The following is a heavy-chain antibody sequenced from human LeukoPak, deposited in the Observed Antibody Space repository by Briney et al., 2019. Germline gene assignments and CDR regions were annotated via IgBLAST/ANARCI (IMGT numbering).Heavy chain of an antibody. CDR1: GITFSSYG. CDR3: AKVSESNYDFLTGYYTPYYFDY. V-gene: IGHV3-23*01. J-gene: IGHJ4*02. D-gene: IGHD3-9*01. Sequence: GGSLRLSCAASGITFSSYGMSWVRQAPGKGLEWVSGISVSGGSTYYADSVKGRFTISRDNSKNMLYLQMNSLRAEDTAVYYCAKVSESNYDFLTGYYTPYYFDYWGQGTLVTVSS. CDR2: ISVSGGST.